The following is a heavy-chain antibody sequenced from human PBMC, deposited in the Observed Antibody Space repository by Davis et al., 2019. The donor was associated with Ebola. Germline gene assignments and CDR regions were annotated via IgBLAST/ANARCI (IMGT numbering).Heavy chain of an antibody. D-gene: IGHD3-9*01. J-gene: IGHJ3*02. CDR3: SRGGYYDILTGYSDTFDI. CDR2: INHSGST. Sequence: MPGGSLRLSCAVYGGSFSGYYWSWIRQSPGKGLEWIGEINHSGSTNYNPSLKSRVTISVDTSKNQFSLRLSSVTAADTAVYYCSRGGYYDILTGYSDTFDIWGRGTMVIVSS. V-gene: IGHV4-34*01. CDR1: GGSFSGYY.